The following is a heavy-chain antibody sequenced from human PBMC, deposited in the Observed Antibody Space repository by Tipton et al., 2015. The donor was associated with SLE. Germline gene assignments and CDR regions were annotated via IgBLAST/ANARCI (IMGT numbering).Heavy chain of an antibody. CDR3: ARDLLGYYYGSGSYSRYFDL. J-gene: IGHJ2*01. CDR1: GGSISSGSYY. CDR2: IHHSGSA. V-gene: IGHV4-61*10. D-gene: IGHD3-10*01. Sequence: TLSLTCTVSGGSISSGSYYWSWIRQPAGKGLEWIGYIHHSGSANQNPSLKSRVTISVDTSKNQFSLKLSSVTAADTAVYYCARDLLGYYYGSGSYSRYFDLWGRGTLVTVSS.